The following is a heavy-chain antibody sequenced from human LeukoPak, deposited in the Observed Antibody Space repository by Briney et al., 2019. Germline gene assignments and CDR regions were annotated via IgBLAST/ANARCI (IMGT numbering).Heavy chain of an antibody. V-gene: IGHV3-49*04. CDR1: GFNFGDYA. Sequence: PGGSLRLSCTTSGFNFGDYAVNWVRQAPGKGLEWVGFIRSETYGGTKEFAASVKGRFDILRDDSKSIAYLQMNSLKTEDTAVYFCTRDRRWLENLYYYGMDVWGQGTTVTVSS. CDR2: IRSETYGGTK. J-gene: IGHJ6*02. D-gene: IGHD6-19*01. CDR3: TRDRRWLENLYYYGMDV.